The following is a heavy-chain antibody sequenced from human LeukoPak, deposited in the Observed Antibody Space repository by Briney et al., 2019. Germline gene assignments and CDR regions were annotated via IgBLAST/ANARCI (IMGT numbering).Heavy chain of an antibody. V-gene: IGHV3-7*01. Sequence: GGSLRLSCAASGFTFSSYWMSWVRQAPGKGLEWVANIKQDGSEKYYVDSVKGRFTISRDNAKNSLYLQMNSLRAEDAAVYYCARNIFYWRNWFDPWGQGTLVTVSS. CDR3: ARNIFYWRNWFDP. D-gene: IGHD3-9*01. CDR2: IKQDGSEK. CDR1: GFTFSSYW. J-gene: IGHJ5*02.